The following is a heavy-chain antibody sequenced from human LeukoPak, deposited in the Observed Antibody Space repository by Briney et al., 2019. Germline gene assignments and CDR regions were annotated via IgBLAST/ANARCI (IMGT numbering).Heavy chain of an antibody. CDR3: ARDYPYSSSWYSPPDY. D-gene: IGHD6-13*01. Sequence: ASVKVPCKASGYTFTSYYMHWVRQAPGQGLEWMGIINPSGGSTSYAQKFQGRVTMTRDTSTSTVYMELSSLRSEDTAVYYCARDYPYSSSWYSPPDYWGQGTLVTVSS. V-gene: IGHV1-46*01. CDR1: GYTFTSYY. CDR2: INPSGGST. J-gene: IGHJ4*02.